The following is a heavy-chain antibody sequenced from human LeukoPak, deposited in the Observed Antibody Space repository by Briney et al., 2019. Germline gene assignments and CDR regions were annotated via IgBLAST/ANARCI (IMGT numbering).Heavy chain of an antibody. Sequence: SVKVSCKASGGTFSSYAISWVRQAPGQGLEWMGGIIPIFGTANYAQKFQGRVTITADESTSTAYMELSSLRSEDMAVYYCARDKAPYYYDSSGYCRAFDIWGQGTMVTVSS. CDR3: ARDKAPYYYDSSGYCRAFDI. V-gene: IGHV1-69*13. D-gene: IGHD3-22*01. CDR1: GGTFSSYA. J-gene: IGHJ3*02. CDR2: IIPIFGTA.